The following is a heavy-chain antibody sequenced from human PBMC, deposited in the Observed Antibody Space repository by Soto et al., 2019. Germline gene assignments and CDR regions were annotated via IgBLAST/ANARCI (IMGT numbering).Heavy chain of an antibody. D-gene: IGHD4-4*01. J-gene: IGHJ6*03. CDR2: IYYSGST. CDR3: ASSVTTDPSYMDV. V-gene: IGHV4-31*03. Sequence: TLSLTCTVSGGSIRSGGCYWSWIRQHPGKGLEWIGYIYYSGSTYYNPSLKSRVTISVDTSKNQFSLKLSSVTAADTAVYYCASSVTTDPSYMDVLGKGTTVTVSS. CDR1: GGSIRSGGCY.